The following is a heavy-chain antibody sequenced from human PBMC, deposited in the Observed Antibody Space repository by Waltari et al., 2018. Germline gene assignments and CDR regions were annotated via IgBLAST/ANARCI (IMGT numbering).Heavy chain of an antibody. CDR1: GGPFRSHF. V-gene: IGHV4-59*11. Sequence: QVQLQESGPGLVKPSETLSLTCTVSGGPFRSHFWSWFRQPPGKGLEWLGYIYYSGNTDYNPSLKSRVTISVDTSKNQFSLKLSSVTAADTAVYYCARGHGGSYYVFDYWGQGTLVTVSS. J-gene: IGHJ4*02. D-gene: IGHD1-26*01. CDR2: IYYSGNT. CDR3: ARGHGGSYYVFDY.